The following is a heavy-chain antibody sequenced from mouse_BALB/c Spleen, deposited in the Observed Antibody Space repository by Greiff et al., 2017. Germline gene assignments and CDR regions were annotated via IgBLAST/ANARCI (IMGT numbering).Heavy chain of an antibody. V-gene: IGHV5-12-2*01. D-gene: IGHD1-1*01. CDR3: ARQAYYGSSSFDY. CDR2: ISNGGGST. J-gene: IGHJ2*01. CDR1: GFTFSSYT. Sequence: EVQGVESGGGLVQPGGSLKLSCAASGFTFSSYTMSWVRQTPEKRLEWVAYISNGGGSTYYPDTVKGRFTISRDNAKNTLYLQMSSLKSEDTAMYYCARQAYYGSSSFDYWGQGTTLTVSS.